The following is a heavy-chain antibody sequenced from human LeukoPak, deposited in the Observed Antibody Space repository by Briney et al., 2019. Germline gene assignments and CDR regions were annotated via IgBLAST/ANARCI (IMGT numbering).Heavy chain of an antibody. V-gene: IGHV3-23*01. J-gene: IGHJ4*02. CDR2: ISGSGGST. D-gene: IGHD2-21*01. CDR3: AREILGMIGFDY. CDR1: GFTFSRYA. Sequence: SGGSLRLSCAASGFTFSRYAMSWVRQAPGKGLECVSVISGSGGSTYYADSVKGRFTISRDNSKNTLYLHLNSLRAEDTAVYYCAREILGMIGFDYWGQGTLVTVSS.